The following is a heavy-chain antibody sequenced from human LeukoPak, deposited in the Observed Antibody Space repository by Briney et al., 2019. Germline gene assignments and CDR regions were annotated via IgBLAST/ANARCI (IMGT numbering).Heavy chain of an antibody. V-gene: IGHV3-21*01. J-gene: IGHJ4*02. Sequence: PGGSLRLSCAASGFTFSSYSMNWVRQAPGKGLEWVSSISSSSSYIYYADSVKGRFTISRDNAKNSLYLQMNSLRAEDTAVYYCARDSLRDRGSYIDYWGQGTLVTVSS. CDR3: ARDSLRDRGSYIDY. CDR2: ISSSSSYI. CDR1: GFTFSSYS. D-gene: IGHD1-26*01.